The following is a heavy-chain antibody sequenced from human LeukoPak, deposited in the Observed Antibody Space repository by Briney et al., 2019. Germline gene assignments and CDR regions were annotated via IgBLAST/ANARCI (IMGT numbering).Heavy chain of an antibody. Sequence: PSETLSLTCAVYGGSFSGYYWSWIRQPPGKGLEWIGEINHSGSTNYNPSLKSRVTISVDTSKNQFSLKLSSVTAADTAVYYCAGLGGYHLYYYYYMDVWGKGTTVTVSS. D-gene: IGHD3-16*01. CDR1: GGSFSGYY. CDR2: INHSGST. CDR3: AGLGGYHLYYYYYMDV. J-gene: IGHJ6*03. V-gene: IGHV4-34*01.